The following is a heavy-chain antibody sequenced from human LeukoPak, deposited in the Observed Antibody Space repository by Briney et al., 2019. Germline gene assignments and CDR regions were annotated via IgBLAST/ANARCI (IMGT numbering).Heavy chain of an antibody. J-gene: IGHJ4*02. V-gene: IGHV4-30-4*01. CDR1: GGSISSGDYY. CDR2: IYYSGST. CDR3: ARLTSGWYVIY. Sequence: SETLSLTCTVSGGSISSGDYYWSWIRQPPGKGLEWIGYIYYSGSTYYNPSLNSRVTISVDTSKNQFSLKLSSVTDADTAIYYCARLTSGWYVIYWGQGTLVTVSS. D-gene: IGHD6-19*01.